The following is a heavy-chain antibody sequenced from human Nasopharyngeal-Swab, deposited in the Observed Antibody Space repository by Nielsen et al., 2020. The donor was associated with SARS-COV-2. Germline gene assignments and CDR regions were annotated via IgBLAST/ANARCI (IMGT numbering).Heavy chain of an antibody. Sequence: SGPTLVKPTQTLTLTCTFSGFSLSTSGVGVGWIRQPPGKALEWLALIYWDDDKRYSPSLKNRLTITKDTSKNQVVLTMTNMDPVDTATYYCAHRLAAYSGPYLDYWGQGTLVTVSS. D-gene: IGHD2-15*01. CDR2: IYWDDDK. CDR1: GFSLSTSGVG. V-gene: IGHV2-5*02. CDR3: AHRLAAYSGPYLDY. J-gene: IGHJ4*02.